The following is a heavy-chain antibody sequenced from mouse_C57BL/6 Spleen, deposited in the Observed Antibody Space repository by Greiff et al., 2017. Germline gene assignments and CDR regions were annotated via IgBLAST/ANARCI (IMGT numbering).Heavy chain of an antibody. Sequence: VQLQQSGPELVKPGASVKISCKASGYAFSSSWMNWVKQRPGKGLEWIGRIYPGDGDTNYNGTFKGKATLTADKSSGTAYMQLSSLTSEDSAVYFCARGITTVVASDYWGQGTSVTVSS. V-gene: IGHV1-82*01. CDR1: GYAFSSSW. D-gene: IGHD1-1*01. CDR2: IYPGDGDT. J-gene: IGHJ4*01. CDR3: ARGITTVVASDY.